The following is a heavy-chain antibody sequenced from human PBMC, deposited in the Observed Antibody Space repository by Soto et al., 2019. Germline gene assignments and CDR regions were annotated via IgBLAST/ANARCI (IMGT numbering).Heavy chain of an antibody. Sequence: PGESLKVSCKGSGYSFTSYWIGWVRQMPGKGLEWMGIIYPGDSDTRYSPSFQGQVTISADKYISTAYLQWSSLKASDTAMYYCARQYHGSGSYYNSWFDPWGQGTLVTVSS. CDR2: IYPGDSDT. CDR3: ARQYHGSGSYYNSWFDP. J-gene: IGHJ5*02. V-gene: IGHV5-51*01. D-gene: IGHD3-10*01. CDR1: GYSFTSYW.